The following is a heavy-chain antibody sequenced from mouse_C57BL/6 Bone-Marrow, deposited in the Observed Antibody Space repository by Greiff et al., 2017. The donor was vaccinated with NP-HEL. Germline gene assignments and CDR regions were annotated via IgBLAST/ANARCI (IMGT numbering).Heavy chain of an antibody. Sequence: VQLQQSGAELVRPGASVTLSCKASGYTFTDYEMHWVKQTPVHGLEWIGAIDPETGGTAYNQKFKGKAILTADKSSSTAYMELRSLTSEDSAVYYCTRSQGPGLMDYWGQGTSVTVSP. CDR3: TRSQGPGLMDY. CDR1: GYTFTDYE. D-gene: IGHD3-1*01. CDR2: IDPETGGT. V-gene: IGHV1-15*01. J-gene: IGHJ4*01.